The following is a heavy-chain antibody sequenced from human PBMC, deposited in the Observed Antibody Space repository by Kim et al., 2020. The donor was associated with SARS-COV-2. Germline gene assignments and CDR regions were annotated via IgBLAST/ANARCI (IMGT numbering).Heavy chain of an antibody. CDR2: IYSGGST. J-gene: IGHJ6*02. V-gene: IGHV3-66*01. D-gene: IGHD3-10*01. Sequence: GGSLRLSCAASGFTVSSNYMSWVRQAPGKGLEWVSVIYSGGSTYYADSVKGRFTISRDNSKNTLYLQMNSLRAEDTAVYYCARDRRLSPFYYYYGMDVWGQGTTVTVSS. CDR1: GFTVSSNY. CDR3: ARDRRLSPFYYYYGMDV.